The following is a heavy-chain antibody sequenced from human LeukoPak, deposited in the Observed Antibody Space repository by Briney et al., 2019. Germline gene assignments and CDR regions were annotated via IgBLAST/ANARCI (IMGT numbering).Heavy chain of an antibody. V-gene: IGHV4-34*01. D-gene: IGHD5-18*01. Sequence: SETLSLTCAVYGGSFSGYYWSWIRQPPGKGLEWIGEINHSGSTNYNPPLKSRVTISVDTSKNQFSLKLSSVTAADTAVYYCARGDGYSYGYYFDYWGQGTLVTVSS. CDR3: ARGDGYSYGYYFDY. CDR2: INHSGST. J-gene: IGHJ4*02. CDR1: GGSFSGYY.